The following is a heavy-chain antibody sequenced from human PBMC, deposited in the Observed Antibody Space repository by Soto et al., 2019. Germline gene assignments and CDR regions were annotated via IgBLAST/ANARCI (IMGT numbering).Heavy chain of an antibody. CDR2: IYYSGST. CDR1: GGSVSSGSYY. Sequence: SETLSLTCTVSGGSVSSGSYYWSWIRQPPGKGLEWIGYIYYSGSTNYNPSLKSRVTMSVDTSKNQFSLRLTSVTAADTAVYYCAKAGEPFGDYFTHHYFDPWGQGTLVTVSS. J-gene: IGHJ5*02. CDR3: AKAGEPFGDYFTHHYFDP. D-gene: IGHD4-17*01. V-gene: IGHV4-61*01.